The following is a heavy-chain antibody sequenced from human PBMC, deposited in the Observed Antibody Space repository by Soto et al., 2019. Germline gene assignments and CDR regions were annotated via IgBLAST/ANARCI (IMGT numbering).Heavy chain of an antibody. CDR1: GGSFSGYY. J-gene: IGHJ4*02. CDR2: INHSGST. D-gene: IGHD1-26*01. CDR3: ARPNRKGGSRIYFGY. Sequence: QVQLQQWGAGLLKPSETLSLTCAVYGGSFSGYYWSWIRQPPGKGLEWIGEINHSGSTNYNPSLKSRVTISVDTSKNQLSLKLSSVTAADTAVYYCARPNRKGGSRIYFGYWGQGTLVTVSS. V-gene: IGHV4-34*01.